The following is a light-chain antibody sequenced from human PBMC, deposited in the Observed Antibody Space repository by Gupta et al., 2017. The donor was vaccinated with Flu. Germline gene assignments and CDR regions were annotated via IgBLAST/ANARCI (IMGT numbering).Light chain of an antibody. Sequence: DIQMTPPPSTLSASVGDRVTITCRASQSISSWLAWYQQKPGKAPKLLIYKASSLESRVPSRFSRSGSGTEFTLTISSLQPNDFATYYCQQYNSYPGTFGQGTKVEIK. CDR2: KAS. CDR1: QSISSW. V-gene: IGKV1-5*03. J-gene: IGKJ1*01. CDR3: QQYNSYPGT.